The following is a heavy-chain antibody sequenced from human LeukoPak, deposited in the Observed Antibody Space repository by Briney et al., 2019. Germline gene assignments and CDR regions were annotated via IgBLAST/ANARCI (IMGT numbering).Heavy chain of an antibody. CDR3: AKGRWLQLNYFDY. Sequence: GGSLRLSCAASGFTFRKYAVSWVRQAPGKGLEWVSAISGSGGSTYYADSVKGRFTISRDNSKNTLYLQMNSLRAEDTAVYYCAKGRWLQLNYFDYWGQGTLVTVSS. J-gene: IGHJ4*02. D-gene: IGHD5-24*01. V-gene: IGHV3-23*01. CDR1: GFTFRKYA. CDR2: ISGSGGST.